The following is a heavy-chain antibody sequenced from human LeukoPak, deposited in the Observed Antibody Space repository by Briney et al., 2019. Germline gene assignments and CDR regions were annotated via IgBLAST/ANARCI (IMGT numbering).Heavy chain of an antibody. CDR2: INTDGSST. J-gene: IGHJ4*02. Sequence: GGSLRLSCAASGFTFSNYWMHWVRRAPGKGLVWVSRINTDGSSTTYADSVKGRFTISRDNAKNTLYLQMNSLSAEDTAVYYCARGYSSSYRIDYWGQGTLVTVSS. D-gene: IGHD6-6*01. CDR1: GFTFSNYW. V-gene: IGHV3-74*01. CDR3: ARGYSSSYRIDY.